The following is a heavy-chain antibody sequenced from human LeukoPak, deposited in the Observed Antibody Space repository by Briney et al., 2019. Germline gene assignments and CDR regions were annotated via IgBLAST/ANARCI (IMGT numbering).Heavy chain of an antibody. V-gene: IGHV1-2*02. J-gene: IGHJ4*02. Sequence: ASVKVSCKASGYTFTGAYIHWVRQAPGQGPEWMGWIDSYSGGTNYAQKFQGRVTLTRDTSLGTAYMELSRLRSDDTAVYYCARQGEAASFDYWGQGTLVTVSS. D-gene: IGHD6-13*01. CDR2: IDSYSGGT. CDR1: GYTFTGAY. CDR3: ARQGEAASFDY.